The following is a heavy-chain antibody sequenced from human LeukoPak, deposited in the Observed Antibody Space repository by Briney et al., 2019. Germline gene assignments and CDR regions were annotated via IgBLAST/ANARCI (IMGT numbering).Heavy chain of an antibody. Sequence: SQTLSLTCTVSGGSISSGSYYWSWIRQPAGKGLEWIGRIYTSGSTNYNPSLKSRVTMSVDTSKNQFSLKLSSVTAADTAVYYCARETIWGQGTLVTVSS. V-gene: IGHV4-61*02. J-gene: IGHJ4*02. CDR3: ARETI. CDR1: GGSISSGSYY. CDR2: IYTSGST. D-gene: IGHD5-24*01.